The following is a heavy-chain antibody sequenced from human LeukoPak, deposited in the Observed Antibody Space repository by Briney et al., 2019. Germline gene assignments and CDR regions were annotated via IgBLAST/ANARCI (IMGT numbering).Heavy chain of an antibody. CDR1: GFAFSAYW. J-gene: IGHJ4*02. Sequence: GGSLRLSCEVSGFAFSAYWMSCVRQAPGKGLEWVSRITTDGSDSGYADPVKGRFTVSRDNAKNTLYLQMNSLRVEDTAMYYCATSKDGLGDYWGRGTLVTVSS. CDR3: ATSKDGLGDY. D-gene: IGHD3/OR15-3a*01. CDR2: ITTDGSDS. V-gene: IGHV3-74*01.